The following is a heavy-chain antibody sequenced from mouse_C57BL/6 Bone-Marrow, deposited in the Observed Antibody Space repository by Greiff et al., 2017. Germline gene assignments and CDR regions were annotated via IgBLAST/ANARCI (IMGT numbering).Heavy chain of an antibody. J-gene: IGHJ1*03. V-gene: IGHV1-55*01. CDR1: GYTFTSYW. CDR2: IYPGSGST. D-gene: IGHD1-1*01. CDR3: AGGDYYGSSDWYFDV. Sequence: QVQLQQPGAELVKPGASVKMSCKASGYTFTSYWITWVKQRPGQGLEWIGDIYPGSGSTNYNEKFKSKATLTVDTSSSTAYMQLSSLTSEDSAVYYCAGGDYYGSSDWYFDVWGTGTTVTVSS.